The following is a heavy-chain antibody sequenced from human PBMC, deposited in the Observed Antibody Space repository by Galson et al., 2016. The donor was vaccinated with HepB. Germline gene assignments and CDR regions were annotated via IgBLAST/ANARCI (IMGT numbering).Heavy chain of an antibody. V-gene: IGHV4-34*01. J-gene: IGHJ4*01. CDR2: VNHRGTT. CDR3: ARDGFPGFGSFFDY. Sequence: ETLSLTCTVSGESLSGYFWSWIRQPPGKGLEWIGGVNHRGTTNYDPPLESRVTISADTSKNQFSLNLSSVTAADTAVYFCARDGFPGFGSFFDYWGHGALVTVSS. D-gene: IGHD3-10*01. CDR1: GESLSGYF.